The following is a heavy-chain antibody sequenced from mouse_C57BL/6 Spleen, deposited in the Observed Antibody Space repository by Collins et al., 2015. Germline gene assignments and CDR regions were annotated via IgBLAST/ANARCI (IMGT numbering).Heavy chain of an antibody. D-gene: IGHD3-3*01. CDR2: IYPGDGDT. Sequence: QVQLQQSGPELVKPGASVKISCKASGYAFSSSWMNWVKQRPGQGLEWIGRIYPGDGDTNYNGKFKGKATLTADKSSSTAYVQLSSLTSVDSAVYFCAREGTWYFDVWGAGTTVTVSS. CDR1: GYAFSSSW. V-gene: IGHV1-82*01. CDR3: AREGTWYFDV. J-gene: IGHJ1*01.